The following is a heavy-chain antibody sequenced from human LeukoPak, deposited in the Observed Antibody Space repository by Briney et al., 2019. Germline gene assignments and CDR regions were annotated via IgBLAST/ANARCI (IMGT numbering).Heavy chain of an antibody. CDR1: GFTFSSHW. V-gene: IGHV3-7*01. CDR3: ARDLSGIAGYTYGRGIDY. Sequence: GGSLRLSCAASGFTFSSHWMSWVRQAPGKGLEWVANIKKDGSEKYYVDAGKGRFTISRDNAKTSLYLQMNSLRAEDTAVYYCARDLSGIAGYTYGRGIDYWGQGTLVTVSS. D-gene: IGHD5-18*01. J-gene: IGHJ4*02. CDR2: IKKDGSEK.